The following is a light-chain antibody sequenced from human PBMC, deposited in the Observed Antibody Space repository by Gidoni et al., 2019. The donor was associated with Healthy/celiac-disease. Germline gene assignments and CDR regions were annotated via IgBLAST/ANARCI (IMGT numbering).Light chain of an antibody. CDR3: QQSYSTPRGFT. CDR1: QSISSY. CDR2: AAS. V-gene: IGKV1-39*01. J-gene: IGKJ3*01. Sequence: DIQLPQSPSSLSASVGDRVTITCRASQSISSYLNWYQQKQGKAPKLLIYAASSLQSGVPSRFSGSGSGTDFTLTISSLQPEDFATYYCQQSYSTPRGFTFXPXTKVDIK.